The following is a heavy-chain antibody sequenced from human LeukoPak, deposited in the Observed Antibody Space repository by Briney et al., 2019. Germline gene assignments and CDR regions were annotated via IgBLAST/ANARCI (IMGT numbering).Heavy chain of an antibody. Sequence: GGSLRLSCAASGFTFSNYWMHWVRQAPGKGLVWVSHINGDGSSTTYADSVKGRFTISRDNAKNTLYLQMNSLRAEDTAVYYCAKDRQPIVVVTAAVDYWGQGTLVTVSS. CDR2: INGDGSST. V-gene: IGHV3-74*01. CDR3: AKDRQPIVVVTAAVDY. D-gene: IGHD2-2*01. J-gene: IGHJ4*02. CDR1: GFTFSNYW.